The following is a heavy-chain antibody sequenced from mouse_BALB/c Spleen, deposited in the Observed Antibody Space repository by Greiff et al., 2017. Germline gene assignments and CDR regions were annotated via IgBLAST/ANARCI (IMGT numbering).Heavy chain of an antibody. CDR2: ISSGSSTI. D-gene: IGHD2-1*01. CDR1: GFTFSSFG. V-gene: IGHV5-17*02. J-gene: IGHJ2*01. Sequence: EVQLVESGGGLVQPGGSRKLSCAASGFTFSSFGMHWVRQAPEKGLEWVAYISSGSSTIYYADTVKGRFTISRDNPKNTLCLQMTSLRSEDTAMYYCARGYGAGNHFDYWGQGTTLTVSS. CDR3: ARGYGAGNHFDY.